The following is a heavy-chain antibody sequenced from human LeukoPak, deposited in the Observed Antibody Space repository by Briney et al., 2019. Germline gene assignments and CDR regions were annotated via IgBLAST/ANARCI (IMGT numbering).Heavy chain of an antibody. V-gene: IGHV4-34*01. CDR2: INHSGST. J-gene: IGHJ5*02. Sequence: GSLRLSCAASGFTFSNYAMSWIRQPPGKGLEWIGEINHSGSTNYNPSLKSRVTISVDTSRNQFSLKLSSVTAADTAVYSCARGLTTVTTFNWFDPWGQGTLVTVSS. CDR3: ARGLTTVTTFNWFDP. D-gene: IGHD4-17*01. CDR1: GFTFSNYA.